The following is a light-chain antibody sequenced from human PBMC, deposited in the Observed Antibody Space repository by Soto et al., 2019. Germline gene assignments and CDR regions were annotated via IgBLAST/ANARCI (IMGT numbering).Light chain of an antibody. CDR3: QQSYSTPRFT. J-gene: IGKJ3*01. V-gene: IGKV1-39*01. CDR2: AAS. Sequence: DIQMTQSPSSLSASVGDRVTITCRASQSISSYLNWYQQKPGKAPKLLIYAASSLQSGVPSRFSGSGSGTDFTLTISSLQPEDFATYYCQQSYSTPRFTFVPGTKVDIK. CDR1: QSISSY.